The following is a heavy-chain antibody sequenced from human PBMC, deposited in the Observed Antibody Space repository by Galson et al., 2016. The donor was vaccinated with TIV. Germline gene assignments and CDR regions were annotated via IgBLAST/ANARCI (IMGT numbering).Heavy chain of an antibody. J-gene: IGHJ4*02. CDR2: IDWDDDK. CDR3: ARTPDYYGTSHSHFDH. Sequence: PALVTPPQTVTLTCTFSGFSLNTDGMCVNWIRQPPGKALGWLARIDWDDDKYYSPFLKTRLTISKDTSKNQVVLTLTDMDPVDTATYYCARTPDYYGTSHSHFDHWGQGTLVTVSS. D-gene: IGHD3-10*01. V-gene: IGHV2-70*11. CDR1: GFSLNTDGMC.